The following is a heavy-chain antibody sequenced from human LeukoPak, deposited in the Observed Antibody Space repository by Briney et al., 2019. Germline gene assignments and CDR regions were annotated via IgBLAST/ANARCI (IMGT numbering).Heavy chain of an antibody. D-gene: IGHD7-27*01. CDR2: ISGRGGST. CDR3: AKNHLGTVYFDY. CDR1: GFTFSSYA. V-gene: IGHV3-23*01. Sequence: GGSLRLSCAASGFTFSSYAMSWVRQAPGKGLEWVSAISGRGGSTYYADSVKGRFTISRDNSKNTLYLQMNSLRAEDTAVYYCAKNHLGTVYFDYWGQGTLVTVPS. J-gene: IGHJ4*02.